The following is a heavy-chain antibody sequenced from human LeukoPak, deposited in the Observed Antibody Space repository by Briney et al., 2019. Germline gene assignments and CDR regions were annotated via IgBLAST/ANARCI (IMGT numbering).Heavy chain of an antibody. Sequence: SETLSLTCTVSRGSISTSNYYWGWVRQPPGKALEWIGNIFYSGSTYYSPSLKSRVTISLDTSRNQFSLKLNSVTAADTAVYYCARENMVTGDVDYWGQGTLVTVSS. CDR3: ARENMVTGDVDY. CDR2: IFYSGST. CDR1: RGSISTSNYY. J-gene: IGHJ4*02. D-gene: IGHD5-18*01. V-gene: IGHV4-39*07.